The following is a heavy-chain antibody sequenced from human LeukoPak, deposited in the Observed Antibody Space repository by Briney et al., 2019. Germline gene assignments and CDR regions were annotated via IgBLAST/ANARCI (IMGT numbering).Heavy chain of an antibody. J-gene: IGHJ4*02. CDR1: GFTVSDNY. CDR3: AWPSQSSGYSFQY. Sequence: GGSMTLSCAASGFTVSDNYNSWVRRAPGKRLELVSILYRGGGTYDADSVKGRFTISRDKNTLSLQMNSLRAEDTAVYYCAWPSQSSGYSFQYWGQGILVTVSS. D-gene: IGHD3-22*01. CDR2: LYRGGGT. V-gene: IGHV3-53*01.